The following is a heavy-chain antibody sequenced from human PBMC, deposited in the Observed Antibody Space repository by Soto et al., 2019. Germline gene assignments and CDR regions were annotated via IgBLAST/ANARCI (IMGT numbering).Heavy chain of an antibody. CDR3: ARDRSCGSASCQGSVFAFDV. V-gene: IGHV3-11*01. D-gene: IGHD2-2*01. CDR1: GFTFSDYY. CDR2: ISSSGETK. J-gene: IGHJ3*01. Sequence: QVQLVESGGGLVKPGRSLRLSCAASGFTFSDYYMSWIRQAPGKGLEWVSYISSSGETKFYAGSVKGRFTISRDNXXXXXXXXXXXXXXXXXXXXXCARDRSCGSASCQGSVFAFDVWGQGTMVTVSS.